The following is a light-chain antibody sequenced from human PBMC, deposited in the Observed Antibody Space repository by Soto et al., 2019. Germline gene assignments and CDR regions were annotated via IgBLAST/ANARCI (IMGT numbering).Light chain of an antibody. Sequence: DIQMTQSPSTLSASVGDRVTITCRASQSISNCLAWYQQKPGKAPKLLIYKASSLESGVPSRFSGSESGTEFSLTISSLQPDDFATYYCQQCDSYPYTFGQGTKLEIK. CDR2: KAS. J-gene: IGKJ2*01. CDR3: QQCDSYPYT. V-gene: IGKV1-5*03. CDR1: QSISNC.